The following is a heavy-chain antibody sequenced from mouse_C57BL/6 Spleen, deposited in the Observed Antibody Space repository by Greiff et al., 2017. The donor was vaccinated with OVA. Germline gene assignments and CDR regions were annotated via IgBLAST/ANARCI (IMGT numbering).Heavy chain of an antibody. CDR1: GFSLTSYD. V-gene: IGHV2-2*01. D-gene: IGHD3-3*01. CDR2: IWSGGST. Sequence: VKVVESGPGLVQPSQSLSVTCTVSGFSLTSYDVHWVRQSPGKGLEWLGVIWSGGSTDYNAAFISRLSISKDNSKTQVFFKMNSLQADDTAIYYCAGGHAMDYWGQGTSVTVSS. CDR3: AGGHAMDY. J-gene: IGHJ4*01.